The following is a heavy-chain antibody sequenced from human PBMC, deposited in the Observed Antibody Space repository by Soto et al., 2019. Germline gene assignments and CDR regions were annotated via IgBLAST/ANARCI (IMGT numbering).Heavy chain of an antibody. V-gene: IGHV3-11*04. CDR3: ARGPPISGSSLNS. CDR2: ISNGDETT. D-gene: IGHD1-26*01. Sequence: PGGSLRLSCSASGFIFTDYSMTWIRQAPGKGLEWVSYISNGDETTQYADSVKGRFTISRDNAKNSLYLQMNSLRAEDTAIYYCARGPPISGSSLNSWGQGTLVTVSS. CDR1: GFIFTDYS. J-gene: IGHJ4*02.